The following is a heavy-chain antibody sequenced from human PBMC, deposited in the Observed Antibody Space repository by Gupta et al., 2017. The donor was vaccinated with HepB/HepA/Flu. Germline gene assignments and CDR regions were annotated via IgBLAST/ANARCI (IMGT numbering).Heavy chain of an antibody. V-gene: IGHV3-33*01. J-gene: IGHJ6*02. CDR2: IWYDGSNK. D-gene: IGHD4/OR15-4a*01. CDR1: GFTFSSYG. CDR3: ARDGAMDPLYYYYGMDV. Sequence: QVQLVESGGGVVQPGRSLRLSCAASGFTFSSYGMHWVRQAPGKGLEWVAVIWYDGSNKYYADSVKGRFTISRDNSKNTLYLQMNSLRAEDTAVYYCARDGAMDPLYYYYGMDVWGQGTTVTVSS.